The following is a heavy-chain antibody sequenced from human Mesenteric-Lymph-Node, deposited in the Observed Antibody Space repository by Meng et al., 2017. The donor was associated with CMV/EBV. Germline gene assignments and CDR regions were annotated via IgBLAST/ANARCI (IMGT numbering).Heavy chain of an antibody. CDR3: ARGGLGFLEWFRYGMDV. CDR1: GFTFSSYA. Sequence: GESLKISCAASGFTFSSYAMHWVRQAPGKGLEYVSAISSNGGSTYYADSVKGRFTISRDNSKNTLYLQMGSLRAEDMAVYYCARGGLGFLEWFRYGMDVWGQGTTVTVSS. CDR2: ISSNGGST. J-gene: IGHJ6*02. D-gene: IGHD3-3*01. V-gene: IGHV3-64*02.